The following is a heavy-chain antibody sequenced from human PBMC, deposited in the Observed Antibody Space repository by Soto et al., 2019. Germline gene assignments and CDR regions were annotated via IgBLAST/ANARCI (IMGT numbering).Heavy chain of an antibody. CDR2: IYYSGST. V-gene: IGHV4-39*01. CDR1: GGSISSSSYY. Sequence: SETLSLTCTVSGGSISSSSYYWGWIRQPPGKGLERIGSIYYSGSTYYNPSLKSRVTISVDTSKNQFSLKLSSVTAADTAVYYCARQRSEYYDFWSGYYSRYWFDPWGQGTLVTVSS. CDR3: ARQRSEYYDFWSGYYSRYWFDP. J-gene: IGHJ5*02. D-gene: IGHD3-3*01.